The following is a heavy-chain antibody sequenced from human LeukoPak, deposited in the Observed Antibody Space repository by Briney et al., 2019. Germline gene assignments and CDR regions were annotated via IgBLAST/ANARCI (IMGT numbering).Heavy chain of an antibody. J-gene: IGHJ3*02. V-gene: IGHV1-2*02. CDR2: INPNSGGT. D-gene: IGHD2-2*01. CDR1: GYTFTGYY. Sequence: GASVKVSCKASGYTFTGYYMHWVRQAPGQGLEWMGWINPNSGGTNYAQKFQGRVTMTRDTSISTAYMELSRLRSDDTAVYYCARARWDIVVVPGQAFDIWGQGTMVTVSS. CDR3: ARARWDIVVVPGQAFDI.